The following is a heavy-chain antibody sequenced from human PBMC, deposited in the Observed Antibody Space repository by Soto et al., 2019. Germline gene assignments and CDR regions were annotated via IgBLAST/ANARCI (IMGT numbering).Heavy chain of an antibody. CDR2: INPNSGGT. Sequence: ASVKVSFKASGYAFTGYYMHWVRQAPGQGLEWMGCINPNSGGTNYAQKFQGRVTMTRDTSISTAYMELSRLRSDDTAVYYCARRHKRGYSYGSVDPCGHGTLVTVSS. CDR1: GYAFTGYY. CDR3: ARRHKRGYSYGSVDP. V-gene: IGHV1-2*02. J-gene: IGHJ5*02. D-gene: IGHD5-18*01.